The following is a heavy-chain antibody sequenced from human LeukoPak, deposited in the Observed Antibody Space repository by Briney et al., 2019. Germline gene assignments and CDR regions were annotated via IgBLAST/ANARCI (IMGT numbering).Heavy chain of an antibody. V-gene: IGHV3-11*04. CDR1: GFTFSDYY. J-gene: IGHJ5*02. CDR2: ISSSGSTI. CDR3: AASMTTVTTGWFDP. Sequence: PGGSLRLSCAASGFTFSDYYMSWIRQAPGKGLEWVSYISSSGSTIYYADSVKGRFTISRDNAKNSLYLQMNSLRAEDTAVYYCAASMTTVTTGWFDPWGQGTLVTVSS. D-gene: IGHD4-11*01.